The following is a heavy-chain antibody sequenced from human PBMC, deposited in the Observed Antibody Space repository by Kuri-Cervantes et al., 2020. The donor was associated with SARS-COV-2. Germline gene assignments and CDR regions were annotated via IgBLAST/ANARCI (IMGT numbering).Heavy chain of an antibody. CDR1: GFTFSSYW. J-gene: IGHJ4*02. Sequence: GESLKISCAASGFTFSSYWMSWVRQAPGEGLEWVANIKQDGSEKYYVDSVKGRFTISRDNAKNSLYLQMNSLRAEDTAVYYCAKDPLGGWLFDYWGQGTLVTVSS. CDR2: IKQDGSEK. D-gene: IGHD3-22*01. CDR3: AKDPLGGWLFDY. V-gene: IGHV3-7*01.